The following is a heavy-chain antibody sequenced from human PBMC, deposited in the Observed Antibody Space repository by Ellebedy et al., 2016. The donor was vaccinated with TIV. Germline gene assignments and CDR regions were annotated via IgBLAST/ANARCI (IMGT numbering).Heavy chain of an antibody. V-gene: IGHV3-33*01. CDR1: GFTFSSYG. J-gene: IGHJ4*02. CDR3: SRDLGGEFDY. D-gene: IGHD3-10*01. Sequence: GGSLRLXXAASGFTFSSYGMHWVRQAPGKGLGWVALIWYDGSNKYYADSMKGRFIISRDNSKNTLYLQMNSLRAEDTAVYYCSRDLGGEFDYWGQGNLLTVSS. CDR2: IWYDGSNK.